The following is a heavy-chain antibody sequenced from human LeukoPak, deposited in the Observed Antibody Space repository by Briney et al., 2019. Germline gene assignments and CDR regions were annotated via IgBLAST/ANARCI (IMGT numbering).Heavy chain of an antibody. CDR3: ARGGYYGSGNDFRFDP. D-gene: IGHD3-10*01. Sequence: SETLSLTCTVSGGSISSYYWSWIRPPPGKGLEWIGYIYYSGSTNYNPSLKSRVTISVDTSKNQFSLKLKSVTAADTAVYYCARGGYYGSGNDFRFDPWGQGTLVTVSS. CDR1: GGSISSYY. J-gene: IGHJ5*02. V-gene: IGHV4-59*01. CDR2: IYYSGST.